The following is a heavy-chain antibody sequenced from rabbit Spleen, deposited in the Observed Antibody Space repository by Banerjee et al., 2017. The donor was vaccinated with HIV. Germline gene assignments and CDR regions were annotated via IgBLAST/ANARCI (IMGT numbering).Heavy chain of an antibody. J-gene: IGHJ2*01. Sequence: QSLEESGGGLVQPGGTLTLTCTASGFSFSSNYYMCWVRQAPGKGLEWIACCYTDNDRTWYASWAKGRFTISKTSSTVDLKMTSLTAADTATYFCARNYVNAFDPWGQGTLVTVS. CDR1: GFSFSSNYY. D-gene: IGHD1-1*01. CDR2: CYTDNDRT. V-gene: IGHV1S40*01. CDR3: ARNYVNAFDP.